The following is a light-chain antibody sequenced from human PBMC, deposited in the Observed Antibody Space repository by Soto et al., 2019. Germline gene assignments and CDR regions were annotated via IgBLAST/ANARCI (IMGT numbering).Light chain of an antibody. CDR2: AAS. Sequence: DIQMTQSPSTLSASIGDRVTITCRASQSINGRLAWYQQKPGRPPKLLIYAASSLQSGVPSRFSGSGSGTDFTLTISSLQPEDFATYYCQQSYSTPVTFGQGTKLEIK. J-gene: IGKJ2*01. CDR1: QSINGR. CDR3: QQSYSTPVT. V-gene: IGKV1-39*01.